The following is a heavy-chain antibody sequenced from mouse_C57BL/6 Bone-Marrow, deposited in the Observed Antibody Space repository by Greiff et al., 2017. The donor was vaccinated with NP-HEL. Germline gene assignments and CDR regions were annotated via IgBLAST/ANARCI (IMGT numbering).Heavy chain of an antibody. CDR3: ARGLRRPWYFDV. Sequence: VQLQQPGAELVRPGSSVKLSCKASGYTFTSYWMHWVKQRPIQGLEWIGNIDPSDSETHYNQKFKDKATLTVDKSSSTAYMQLSSLTSEDSAVYYCARGLRRPWYFDVWGTGTTVTVSS. D-gene: IGHD2-4*01. CDR1: GYTFTSYW. J-gene: IGHJ1*03. CDR2: IDPSDSET. V-gene: IGHV1-52*01.